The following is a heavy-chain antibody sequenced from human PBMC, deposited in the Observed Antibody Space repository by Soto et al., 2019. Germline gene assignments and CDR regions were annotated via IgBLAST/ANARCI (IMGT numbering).Heavy chain of an antibody. Sequence: QVQLVQSGAEVKKPGASVKVSCKASGYTFTSYGISWVRQAPGEGLEWMGWISAYNGNTNYAQKLQGRVTMTTDTTTSTAYLELRSLRSDDTAVYYCARDDVFLRSGAGEGNFDYWGQGTLVTVSS. D-gene: IGHD3-16*01. CDR3: ARDDVFLRSGAGEGNFDY. J-gene: IGHJ4*02. V-gene: IGHV1-18*01. CDR2: ISAYNGNT. CDR1: GYTFTSYG.